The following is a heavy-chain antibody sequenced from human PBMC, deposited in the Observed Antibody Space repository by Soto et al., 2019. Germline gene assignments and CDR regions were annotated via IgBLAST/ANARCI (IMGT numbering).Heavy chain of an antibody. V-gene: IGHV3-30*03. CDR2: ISHDGSNK. J-gene: IGHJ4*02. CDR1: GFTFSTYG. Sequence: PGGSLRLSCGASGFTFSTYGMHWVRQAPGKGLEWVAVISHDGSNKYYADSVKGRFTISRDNSKNTLYLQMNSLKPEDTAVYYCARSMYYSDGSNYSPFDYWGQGTLVTVSS. CDR3: ARSMYYSDGSNYSPFDY. D-gene: IGHD3-22*01.